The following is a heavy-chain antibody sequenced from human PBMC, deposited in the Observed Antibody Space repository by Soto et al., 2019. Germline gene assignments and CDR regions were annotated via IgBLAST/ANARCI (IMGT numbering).Heavy chain of an antibody. CDR1: GFTFASYA. Sequence: GSLRLSCATSGFTFASYAMTWVRQAPGKGLEWVSSITTGGINTHYADFVRGRFTISRDNSKNTVYLEMKTLSAEDTAVYYCGKVMTDYSKAVGDDWGQGTLVTVSS. V-gene: IGHV3-23*01. CDR3: GKVMTDYSKAVGDD. CDR2: ITTGGINT. J-gene: IGHJ4*02. D-gene: IGHD4-4*01.